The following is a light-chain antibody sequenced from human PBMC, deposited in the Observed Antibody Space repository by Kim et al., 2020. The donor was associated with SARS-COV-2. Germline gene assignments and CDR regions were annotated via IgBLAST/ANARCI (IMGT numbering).Light chain of an antibody. Sequence: QSVLTQPASVSGSPGQSITISCTGTSSDVGGYNYVSWYQQHPGTAPKLMIYDVSNRPSGVSNRFSGSKSGNTASLTISGLQAEDEADYYCSSYTSSSDWVFGGGTQLTVL. CDR1: SSDVGGYNY. V-gene: IGLV2-14*03. J-gene: IGLJ3*02. CDR2: DVS. CDR3: SSYTSSSDWV.